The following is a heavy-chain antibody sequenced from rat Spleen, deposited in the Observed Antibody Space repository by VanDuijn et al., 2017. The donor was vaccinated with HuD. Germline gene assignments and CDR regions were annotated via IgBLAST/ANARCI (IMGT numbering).Heavy chain of an antibody. Sequence: QVQLKESGPGLVQPSQTLSLTCTVSGFSLTSYNVHWVRPPPGKGLEGMGRIQSGGNTNYNSGFKSRLSISRDTSKSQVFLKMNSLQTEDTAIYYCTGYYDGYYHPYVMDAWGQGASVTVSP. CDR2: IQSGGNT. D-gene: IGHD1-12*03. V-gene: IGHV2S1*01. J-gene: IGHJ4*01. CDR1: GFSLTSYN. CDR3: TGYYDGYYHPYVMDA.